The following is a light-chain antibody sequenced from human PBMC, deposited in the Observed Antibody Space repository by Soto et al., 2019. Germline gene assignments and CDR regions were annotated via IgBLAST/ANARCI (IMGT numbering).Light chain of an antibody. CDR1: QSISSY. J-gene: IGKJ1*01. Sequence: DIPITQSPSSLSASVGDRVTITCRASQSISSYLNWYQQKPGKAPKLLIYAASSLQSGVRSRFSGSGSATDFTLTISSLQPEDFATYYCQQSYSTLPWTFGQGTKVEIK. CDR3: QQSYSTLPWT. V-gene: IGKV1-39*01. CDR2: AAS.